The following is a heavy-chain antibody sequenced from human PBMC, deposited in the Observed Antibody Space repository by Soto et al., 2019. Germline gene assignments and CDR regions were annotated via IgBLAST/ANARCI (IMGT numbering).Heavy chain of an antibody. V-gene: IGHV3-7*01. CDR2: IKQDGSEK. D-gene: IGHD2-2*01. CDR1: GFTFSSYW. CDR3: ARSPTEYQLLYFDY. J-gene: IGHJ4*02. Sequence: GGSLRLSCAASGFTFSSYWMSWVRQAPGKGLEWVANIKQDGSEKYYVDSVKGRFTISRDNAKNSLYLQMNSLRAEDTAVYYCARSPTEYQLLYFDYWGQGTLVTVSS.